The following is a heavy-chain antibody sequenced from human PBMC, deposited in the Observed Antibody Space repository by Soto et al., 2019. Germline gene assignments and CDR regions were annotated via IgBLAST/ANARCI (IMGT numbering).Heavy chain of an antibody. D-gene: IGHD3-10*01. CDR3: ARDLWVRGVKNDYYGMDV. CDR2: ISYDGSNK. Sequence: QPGGSLRLSCAASGFTFSSYAMHWVRQAPGKGLEWVAVISYDGSNKYYADSVKGRFTISRDNSKNTLYLQMNSLRAEDTAVYYCARDLWVRGVKNDYYGMDVWGQGTTVTVSS. CDR1: GFTFSSYA. V-gene: IGHV3-30-3*01. J-gene: IGHJ6*02.